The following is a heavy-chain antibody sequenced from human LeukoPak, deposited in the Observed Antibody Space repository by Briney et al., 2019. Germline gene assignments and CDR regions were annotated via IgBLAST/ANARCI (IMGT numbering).Heavy chain of an antibody. CDR3: ARDSAVLLWFGELSD. V-gene: IGHV3-30*04. CDR1: GFTFSSYA. D-gene: IGHD3-10*01. Sequence: GGSLRLSCAASGFTFSSYAMHWVRQAPGKGLEWVAVISYDGSNKYYADSVKGRFTISRDNSKNTLYLQMNSLRAEDTAVYYCARDSAVLLWFGELSDWGQGTLVTVSS. CDR2: ISYDGSNK. J-gene: IGHJ4*02.